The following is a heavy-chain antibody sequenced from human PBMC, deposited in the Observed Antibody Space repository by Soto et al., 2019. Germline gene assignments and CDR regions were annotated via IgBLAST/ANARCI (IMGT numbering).Heavy chain of an antibody. CDR1: GFTFSSYA. Sequence: EVQLLESGGGLVQPGGSLRLSCAASGFTFSSYAMSWVRQAPGKGLEWVSAISGSGGSTYYADSVKGRFTISRDNSKNTLYLQMNSLRAEDTAVYYCAKVGILLDYYYYYMDVWGKGTTVTVSS. CDR3: AKVGILLDYYYYYMDV. V-gene: IGHV3-23*01. J-gene: IGHJ6*03. D-gene: IGHD1-26*01. CDR2: ISGSGGST.